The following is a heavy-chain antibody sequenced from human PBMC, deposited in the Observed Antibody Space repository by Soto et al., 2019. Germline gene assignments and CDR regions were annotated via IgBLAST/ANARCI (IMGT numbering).Heavy chain of an antibody. V-gene: IGHV4-34*01. CDR1: DGSSNNYY. CDR3: ARCGLIRGVLYS. J-gene: IGHJ4*02. D-gene: IGHD3-10*01. CDR2: INHSGST. Sequence: QVQLQQWGAGLLKPSETLSLTCAVYDGSSNNYYWRWIRQPPGKGLEWIGEINHSGSTNYNASVKSRVTISEDASKKQCSLELRFVTAADTAVYYCARCGLIRGVLYSWGQGTLVTVSS.